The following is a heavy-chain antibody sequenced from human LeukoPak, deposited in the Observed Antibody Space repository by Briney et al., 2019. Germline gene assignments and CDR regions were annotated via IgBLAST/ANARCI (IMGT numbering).Heavy chain of an antibody. CDR3: ARDRDPFSFGVVLDAFDI. CDR2: ISYDGSNK. CDR1: GFTFSSYA. V-gene: IGHV3-30-3*01. J-gene: IGHJ3*02. D-gene: IGHD3-3*01. Sequence: PGRSLRLSCAASGFTFSSYAMHWVRQAPGKGLEWVAVISYDGSNKYYADSVKGRFTISRDNSKNTLYLQMNSLRAEDTAVYYCARDRDPFSFGVVLDAFDIWGQGTMVTVSS.